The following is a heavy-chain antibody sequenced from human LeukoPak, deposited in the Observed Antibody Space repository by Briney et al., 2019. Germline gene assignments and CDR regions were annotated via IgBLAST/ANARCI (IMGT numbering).Heavy chain of an antibody. CDR2: ISYGGSNK. J-gene: IGHJ4*02. CDR3: ARGAYYYDSSGYY. CDR1: GFTFSSYA. V-gene: IGHV3-30-3*01. D-gene: IGHD3-22*01. Sequence: GGSLRLSCAASGFTFSSYAMHWVRQAPGKGLEWVAVISYGGSNKYYADSVKGRFTISRDNSKNTLYLQMNSLRAEDTAVYYCARGAYYYDSSGYYWGQGTLVTVSS.